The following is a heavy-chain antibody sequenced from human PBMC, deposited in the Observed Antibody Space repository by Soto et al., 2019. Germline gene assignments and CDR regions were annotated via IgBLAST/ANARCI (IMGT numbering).Heavy chain of an antibody. CDR2: INSDNGNT. Sequence: QVQLVQSGAEVKKPAASVKVSCKASGYTFTTYAMHWVRQAPGQRLEWMGWINSDNGNTKYSEKLQGRVTISSDTSAATVYMELSSLRSEDTAVYYCSRTGDSTSSFFFDFWGQGTLVTVSS. CDR3: SRTGDSTSSFFFDF. V-gene: IGHV1-3*04. J-gene: IGHJ4*02. D-gene: IGHD6-6*01. CDR1: GYTFTTYA.